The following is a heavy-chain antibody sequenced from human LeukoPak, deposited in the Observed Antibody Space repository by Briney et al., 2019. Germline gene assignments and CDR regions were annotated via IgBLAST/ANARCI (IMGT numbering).Heavy chain of an antibody. CDR1: GFTFSSYA. CDR2: ISFSSGNT. Sequence: PGGSLRLSCAASGFTFSSYAMSWVRQAPGKGLEWVSAISFSSGNTYYADSVKGRFTISRDNSKNTLYLQMNSLRAEDTAVYYCAKDTGMAAGLDAFDIWGQGTMVTVSS. D-gene: IGHD5-24*01. J-gene: IGHJ3*02. V-gene: IGHV3-23*01. CDR3: AKDTGMAAGLDAFDI.